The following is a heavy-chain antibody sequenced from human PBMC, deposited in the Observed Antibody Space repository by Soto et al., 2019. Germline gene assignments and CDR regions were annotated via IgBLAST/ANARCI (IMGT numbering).Heavy chain of an antibody. J-gene: IGHJ4*02. Sequence: PGGSLRLSCAASGFTFSSYAMSWVRQAPGKGLEWVSASSGSGGSTYYADSVKGRFTISRDNSKNTLYLQMNSLRAEDTAVYYCARDQTMVRGELYYFDYWGQGTLVTVSS. V-gene: IGHV3-23*01. CDR1: GFTFSSYA. CDR3: ARDQTMVRGELYYFDY. D-gene: IGHD3-10*01. CDR2: SSGSGGST.